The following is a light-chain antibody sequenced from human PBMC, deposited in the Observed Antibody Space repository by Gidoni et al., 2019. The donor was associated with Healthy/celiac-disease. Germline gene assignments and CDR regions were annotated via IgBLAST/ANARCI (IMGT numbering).Light chain of an antibody. CDR2: GAS. CDR1: QSVSSN. CDR3: QQYNTWPLL. J-gene: IGKJ4*01. V-gene: IGKV3D-15*01. Sequence: EIVMTQSPATLSVSPGERATLSCRASQSVSSNLAWYQQKPGQAPRLLIYGASTRATGIPASFSGSGSGTECTLTISSLQSEDFAIYYCQQYNTWPLLFGGGTKVEVK.